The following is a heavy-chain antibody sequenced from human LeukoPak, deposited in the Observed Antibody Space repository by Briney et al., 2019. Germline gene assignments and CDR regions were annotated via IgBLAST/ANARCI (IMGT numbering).Heavy chain of an antibody. J-gene: IGHJ6*02. V-gene: IGHV6-1*01. CDR3: ARGSRSSWEFYYYYGMDV. CDR1: GDSVSSNSAA. Sequence: SQTLSLTCAISGDSVSSNSAAWNWIRQSPSRGLEWLGRTYYRSKWYNDYAVSVKSRITINPDTSKNQFSLQLNSVTPEDTAVYCCARGSRSSWEFYYYYGMDVWGQGTTVTVSS. CDR2: TYYRSKWYN. D-gene: IGHD6-13*01.